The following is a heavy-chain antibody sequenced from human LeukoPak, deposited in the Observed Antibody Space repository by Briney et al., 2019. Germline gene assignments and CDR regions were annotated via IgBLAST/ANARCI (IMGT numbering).Heavy chain of an antibody. CDR2: ISGSGGST. Sequence: GGSLRLSCAASGFTFSSYWMSWVRQAPGKGLEWVSAISGSGGSTYYADSVKGRFTISRDNAKNSLYLQMNSLRAEDTAVYYCARGPDYFDYWGQGTLVTVSS. V-gene: IGHV3-23*01. CDR1: GFTFSSYW. J-gene: IGHJ4*02. CDR3: ARGPDYFDY.